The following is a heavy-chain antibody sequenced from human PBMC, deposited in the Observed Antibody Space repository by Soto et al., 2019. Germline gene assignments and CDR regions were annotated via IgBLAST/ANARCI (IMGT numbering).Heavy chain of an antibody. Sequence: PSETLSLTCTVSGGSISSGGYYWSWIRQHPGKGLEWIGYIYYSGSTYYNPSLKSRVTISVDTSKNQFSLKLSSVTAADTAVYYCASYNERKPFYDSSGYYYFDYWGQGTLVTVSS. CDR1: GGSISSGGYY. CDR3: ASYNERKPFYDSSGYYYFDY. D-gene: IGHD3-22*01. J-gene: IGHJ4*02. V-gene: IGHV4-31*03. CDR2: IYYSGST.